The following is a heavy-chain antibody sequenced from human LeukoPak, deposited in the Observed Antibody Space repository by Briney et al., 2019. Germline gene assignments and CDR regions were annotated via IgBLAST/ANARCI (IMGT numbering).Heavy chain of an antibody. CDR2: INSDGSST. D-gene: IGHD3-10*01. CDR1: GFTFSSYW. Sequence: PGGSVRLSCAASGFTFSSYWMHWVRQVPGKGLVWVSRINSDGSSTSYADSVKGRFTISRDNAKNTLYVQMNSLRAEDTSVYYCSTGSGHAFDIWGRGKMVTVSS. V-gene: IGHV3-74*01. CDR3: STGSGHAFDI. J-gene: IGHJ3*02.